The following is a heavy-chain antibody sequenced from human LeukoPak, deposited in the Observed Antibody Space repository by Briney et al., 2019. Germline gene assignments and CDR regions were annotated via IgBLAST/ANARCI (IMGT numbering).Heavy chain of an antibody. CDR1: GYRFSDYW. V-gene: IGHV5-51*01. J-gene: IGHJ4*02. Sequence: GESLNISCKGSGYRFSDYWIGWVRQMPGKGLEWMGIVYPGDSDTRYSPSFQGQVTISADKSINTAFLQWSSLKASDNAMYYCARHEYTSKWALWGQGTLVTVSS. CDR3: ARHEYTSKWAL. D-gene: IGHD6-13*01. CDR2: VYPGDSDT.